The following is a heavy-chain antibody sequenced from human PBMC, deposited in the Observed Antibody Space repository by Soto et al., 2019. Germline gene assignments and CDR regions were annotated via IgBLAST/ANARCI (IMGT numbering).Heavy chain of an antibody. CDR3: VGEQSGAANF. V-gene: IGHV4-4*07. Sequence: QLQLQESGPGLVEPSETLSLTCSVSGDSMSSYYWSWIRQSAEKGLEWIGRISATGTTSYIPSLKSRITLSVDTSKIQFSLNLKFVTAADTAVYFCVGEQSGAANFWGQGTLVTVS. CDR1: GDSMSSYY. J-gene: IGHJ3*01. D-gene: IGHD2-15*01. CDR2: ISATGTT.